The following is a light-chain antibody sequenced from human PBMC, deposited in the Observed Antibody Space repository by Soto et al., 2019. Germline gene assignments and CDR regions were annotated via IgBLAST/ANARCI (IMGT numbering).Light chain of an antibody. CDR1: SSDVGGYNY. CDR2: DVS. J-gene: IGLJ1*01. V-gene: IGLV2-14*01. Sequence: QSALTQPASVSGSPGQSITISCTGTSSDVGGYNYVSWYQQHPGKAPKLMIYDVSNRPSGVSNRFSGSKSGNTASLTISGLQAEDEADYYSSSYTSSSTLHYVFGPGTKVTVL. CDR3: SSYTSSSTLHYV.